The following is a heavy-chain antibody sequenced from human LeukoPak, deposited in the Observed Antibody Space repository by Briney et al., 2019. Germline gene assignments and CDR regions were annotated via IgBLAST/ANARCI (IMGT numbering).Heavy chain of an antibody. CDR1: GLTFSNYW. D-gene: IGHD3-16*01. CDR3: ARDGFGTGSN. CDR2: IKQDGSEK. J-gene: IGHJ4*02. V-gene: IGHV3-7*03. Sequence: GGSLRLSCAASGLTFSNYWMDWARQAPGKGLEWVANIKQDGSEKNYVDSVKGRFIISRDNAKNSLYLQMNTLRADDTAVYYCARDGFGTGSNWGQGTLVTVSS.